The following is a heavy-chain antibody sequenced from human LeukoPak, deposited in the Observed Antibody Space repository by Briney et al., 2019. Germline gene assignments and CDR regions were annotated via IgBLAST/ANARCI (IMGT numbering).Heavy chain of an antibody. D-gene: IGHD4-17*01. Sequence: PGGSLRLSCAASGFTFSSYWMHWVRQAPGKGLVWVSRINSDGSSTSYADSVKGRFTISRDNAKNTLYLQMNSLRAEDTAVYYCARARPDTLTTVTPDYWGQGTLVTVSS. CDR3: ARARPDTLTTVTPDY. V-gene: IGHV3-74*01. J-gene: IGHJ4*02. CDR1: GFTFSSYW. CDR2: INSDGSST.